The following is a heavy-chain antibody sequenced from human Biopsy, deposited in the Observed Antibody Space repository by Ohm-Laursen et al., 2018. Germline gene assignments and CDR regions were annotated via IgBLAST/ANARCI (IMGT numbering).Heavy chain of an antibody. J-gene: IGHJ4*02. D-gene: IGHD3-10*01. CDR1: GGSISRSSYN. CDR3: ARQGDSGRSFDY. V-gene: IGHV4-39*01. Sequence: GTLSLTCSVSGGSISRSSYNWGWIRLPPGNGLEWIGSMYFSGNTYYNPSLKGRVNITVDTSKNKFSLNLSSVTAADTAVYYCARQGDSGRSFDYWGQGTLVAVSS. CDR2: MYFSGNT.